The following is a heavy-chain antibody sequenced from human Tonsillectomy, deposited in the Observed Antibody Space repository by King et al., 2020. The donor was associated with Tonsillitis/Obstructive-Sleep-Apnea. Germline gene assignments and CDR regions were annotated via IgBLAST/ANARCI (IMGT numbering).Heavy chain of an antibody. CDR2: ISSSSSTI. D-gene: IGHD4-17*01. CDR3: AKLGGGTTVTTGDYYYYYMDV. CDR1: GFTFSSYS. V-gene: IGHV3-48*02. Sequence: QLVQSGGGLVQPGGSLRLSCAASGFTFSSYSMNWVRQAPGKGLEWVSYISSSSSTIYYADSVKGRFTISRDNAKNSLYLQMNSLRDEDTAVYYCAKLGGGTTVTTGDYYYYYMDVWGKGTTVTVSS. J-gene: IGHJ6*03.